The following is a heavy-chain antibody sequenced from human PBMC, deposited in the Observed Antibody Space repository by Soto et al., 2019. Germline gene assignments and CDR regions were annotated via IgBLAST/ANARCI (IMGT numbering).Heavy chain of an antibody. CDR2: ISSSSSYI. CDR1: GFTFSSYS. D-gene: IGHD3-22*01. J-gene: IGHJ6*02. Sequence: GGSLRLSCAASGFTFSSYSMNWVRQAPGKGLEWVSSISSSSSYIYYADSVKGRFTISRDNAKNSLYLQMNSLRAEDAAVYYCARVVDYYDPYYYYGMDVWGQGTTVTVSS. CDR3: ARVVDYYDPYYYYGMDV. V-gene: IGHV3-21*01.